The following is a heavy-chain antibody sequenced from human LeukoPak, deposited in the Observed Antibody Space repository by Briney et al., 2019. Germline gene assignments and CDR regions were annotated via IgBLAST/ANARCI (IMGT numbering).Heavy chain of an antibody. CDR1: GGSISSGGYY. D-gene: IGHD3-10*01. Sequence: SETLSLTCTVSGGSISSGGYYWSWIRQHPGKGLEWIGYIYYSGSTYYNPSLKSRVTISVDTSKNQFSLKLSSVTAADTAVYYCARESWFGELFRFDPWGQGTLVTVSS. CDR3: ARESWFGELFRFDP. J-gene: IGHJ5*02. V-gene: IGHV4-61*08. CDR2: IYYSGST.